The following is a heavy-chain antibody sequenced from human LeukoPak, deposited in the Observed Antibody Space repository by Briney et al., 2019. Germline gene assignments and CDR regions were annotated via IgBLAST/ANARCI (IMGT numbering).Heavy chain of an antibody. J-gene: IGHJ6*04. CDR1: GLTVSSNY. V-gene: IGHV3-53*01. CDR3: ARDWFGGYGSGRGYYGMDV. Sequence: SGGSLRLSCAASGLTVSSNYMSWVRQAPGKGLEWVSAIYSGGSTYYADSVKGRFTISRDNSKNTLYLQMNSLRAEDTAVYYCARDWFGGYGSGRGYYGMDVWGKGTTVTVSS. CDR2: IYSGGST. D-gene: IGHD3-10*01.